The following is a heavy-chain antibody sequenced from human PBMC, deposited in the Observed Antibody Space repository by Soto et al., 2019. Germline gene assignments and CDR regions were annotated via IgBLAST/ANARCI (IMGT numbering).Heavy chain of an antibody. Sequence: QVELQESGPGLVKPSQTLSLTCTVSGGSISSGGYYWSWVRQHPGKGLEWIGYIYDSGSTYYHPSLKSRVTISIDTSKNQFSRKLTSVTAADTAVYYCASQATGWYPDYWGQGTLVTVSS. CDR1: GGSISSGGYY. J-gene: IGHJ4*02. V-gene: IGHV4-31*03. CDR2: IYDSGST. D-gene: IGHD6-19*01. CDR3: ASQATGWYPDY.